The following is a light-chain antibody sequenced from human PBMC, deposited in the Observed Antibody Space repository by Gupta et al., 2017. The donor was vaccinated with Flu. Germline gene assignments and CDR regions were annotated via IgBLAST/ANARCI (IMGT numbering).Light chain of an antibody. CDR3: AAWDDSLSGS. CDR2: NNN. Sequence: GSRANIGSYSVYWYQQLPGRAPTLLIYNNNQRPSGVPDRFSGSKSDTSASLAISGLRPEDEADYFCAAWDDSLSGSFGGGTRLTVL. CDR1: RANIGSYS. V-gene: IGLV1-47*02. J-gene: IGLJ2*01.